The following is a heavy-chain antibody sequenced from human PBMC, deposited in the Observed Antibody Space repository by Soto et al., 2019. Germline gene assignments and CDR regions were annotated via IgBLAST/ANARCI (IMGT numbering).Heavy chain of an antibody. J-gene: IGHJ4*02. D-gene: IGHD5-12*01. Sequence: PSETLSLTCTASGGSISSSSYYWGWIRQPPGKGLEWIGSIYYSGSTYYNPSLKSRVTISVDTSKNQFSLKLSSVTAADTAVYYCAREVGDGYNFDYWGQGTLVTVSS. V-gene: IGHV4-39*07. CDR1: GGSISSSSYY. CDR3: AREVGDGYNFDY. CDR2: IYYSGST.